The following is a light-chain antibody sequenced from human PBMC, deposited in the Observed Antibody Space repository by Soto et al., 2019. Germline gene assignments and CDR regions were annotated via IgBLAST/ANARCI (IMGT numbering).Light chain of an antibody. CDR1: SSDVRANTY. J-gene: IGLJ1*01. V-gene: IGLV2-8*01. Sequence: QSVLTQPPSASGSPGQSVTISCTGTSSDVRANTYVSWYQQHPGKAPKIVIYEVTKRPSGVPDRFSGSKSGNTASLTVSGRQAEDEADYYCGSYAGTSRRFGTGTKLTVL. CDR3: GSYAGTSRR. CDR2: EVT.